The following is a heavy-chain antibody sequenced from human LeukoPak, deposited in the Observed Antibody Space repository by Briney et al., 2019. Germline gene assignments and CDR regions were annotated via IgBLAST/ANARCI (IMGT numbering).Heavy chain of an antibody. CDR3: VPSNGNAYFDY. Sequence: GASVKVSCKAFGYTFTDYYIHWVRQAPGQGLEWMGWINPNSGDTNYAQKFRGRVTMTRDTSTGTAYMELSRLRSDDTAVYYCVPSNGNAYFDYWGQGTLVTVSS. D-gene: IGHD1-1*01. CDR1: GYTFTDYY. V-gene: IGHV1-2*02. J-gene: IGHJ4*02. CDR2: INPNSGDT.